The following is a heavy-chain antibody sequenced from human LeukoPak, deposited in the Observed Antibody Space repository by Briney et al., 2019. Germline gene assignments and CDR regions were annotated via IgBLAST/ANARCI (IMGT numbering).Heavy chain of an antibody. J-gene: IGHJ4*02. V-gene: IGHV3-7*03. CDR1: GFTFSDYY. D-gene: IGHD6-19*01. Sequence: GGSLRLSCAASGFTFSDYYMSWIRQAPGKGLEWVATIKQDGSEKYYVDSVKGRFTVSRDNAQNSLYLQMNSLRAEDTAVYYCATVYSGWSNFWGQGTLVTVSS. CDR3: ATVYSGWSNF. CDR2: IKQDGSEK.